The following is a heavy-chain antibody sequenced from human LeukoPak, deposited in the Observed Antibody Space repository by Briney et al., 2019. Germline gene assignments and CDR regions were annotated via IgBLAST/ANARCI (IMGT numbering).Heavy chain of an antibody. CDR2: IYTSGSA. V-gene: IGHV4-4*07. Sequence: PSETLSLTCTVSGGSISSYYWSWIRQPAGKGLEWIGRIYTSGSANYNPSLKSRVTISVDTSKNQFSLKLSSVTAADTAVYYCARGAVAGTHFDYWGQGTLVTVSS. CDR3: ARGAVAGTHFDY. J-gene: IGHJ4*02. D-gene: IGHD6-19*01. CDR1: GGSISSYY.